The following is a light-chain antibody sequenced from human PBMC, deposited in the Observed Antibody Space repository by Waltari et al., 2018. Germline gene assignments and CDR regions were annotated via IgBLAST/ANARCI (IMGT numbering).Light chain of an antibody. J-gene: IGKJ1*01. CDR3: QQYDNYWT. Sequence: DIKMTQSPSTPSSSLGDRVTITCRASQSISSWLAWYQQKPGKAPKLLIYKASSLESGVPSRFSGSGSGTEFTLTISSLQPDDFATYYCQQYDNYWTFGQGTKVEIK. CDR2: KAS. V-gene: IGKV1-5*03. CDR1: QSISSW.